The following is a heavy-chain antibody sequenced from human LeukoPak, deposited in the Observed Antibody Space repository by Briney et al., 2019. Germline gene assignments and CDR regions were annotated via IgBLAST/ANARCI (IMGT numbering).Heavy chain of an antibody. D-gene: IGHD4-11*01. CDR3: ARSGGLQKFDY. V-gene: IGHV3-21*01. CDR2: ISISSNYI. J-gene: IGHJ4*02. Sequence: GGSLRLSCAASGFTFSSYSLNWVRQAPGKGLEWVSSISISSNYIYYADSVKGRFTISRDNAKNSLYLQMSSLRAEDTAVYYCARSGGLQKFDYWGQGTLVTVSS. CDR1: GFTFSSYS.